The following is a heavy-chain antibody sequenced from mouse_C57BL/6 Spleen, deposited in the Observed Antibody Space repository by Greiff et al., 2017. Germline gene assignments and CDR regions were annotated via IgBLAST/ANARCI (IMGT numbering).Heavy chain of an antibody. CDR1: GYTFTSYG. Sequence: VQLQQSGAELVRPGSSVKMSCKTSGYTFTSYGINWVKQRPGQGLEWIGYIYIGNGYTEYNEKFKGKATLTSDTSSSTAYMQLSSLTSEDSAIYFCARVVLYYYCSSPYWYFDVWGTGTTVTVSS. V-gene: IGHV1-58*01. D-gene: IGHD1-1*01. J-gene: IGHJ1*03. CDR2: IYIGNGYT. CDR3: ARVVLYYYCSSPYWYFDV.